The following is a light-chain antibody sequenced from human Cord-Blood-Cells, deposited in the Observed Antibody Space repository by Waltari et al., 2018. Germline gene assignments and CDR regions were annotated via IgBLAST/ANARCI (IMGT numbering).Light chain of an antibody. CDR1: SSAVGGYNH. J-gene: IGLJ2*01. V-gene: IGLV2-14*01. CDR3: SSYTSSSTV. CDR2: DVS. Sequence: SALTQPASVSGSPGQSITLSCTGTSSAVGGYNHVSWYQQHPGKAPKLMIYDVSNRPSGVSNRFSGSKSGNTASLTISGLQAEDEADYYCSSYTSSSTVFGGGTKLTVL.